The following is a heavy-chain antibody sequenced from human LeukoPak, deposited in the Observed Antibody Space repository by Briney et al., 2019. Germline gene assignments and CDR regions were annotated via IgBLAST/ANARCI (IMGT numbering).Heavy chain of an antibody. J-gene: IGHJ4*02. CDR2: IRSKAYGGTT. CDR3: TREGRGSDAFDY. Sequence: PGGSLRLSCTASGFTFGDYAMSWVRQAPGKGLEWVGFIRSKAYGGTTEYAASVKGRFTISRDDSKSIAYPQMNSLKTEDTAVYYCTREGRGSDAFDYWGQGTLVTVSS. V-gene: IGHV3-49*04. CDR1: GFTFGDYA. D-gene: IGHD3-16*01.